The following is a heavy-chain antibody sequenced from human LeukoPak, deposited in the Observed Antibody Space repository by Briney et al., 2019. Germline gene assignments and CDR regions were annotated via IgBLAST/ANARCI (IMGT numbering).Heavy chain of an antibody. CDR1: GFTVSNNY. CDR2: IYSGGST. Sequence: GGSLRLSCAASGFTVSNNYITWVRQAPGKGLEWVSVIYSGGSTYYADSVKGRFTISRDNSKNTLYLQMNSLRAEDTAVYYCARESTEWIQLWFGAFDIWGQGTMVTVSS. CDR3: ARESTEWIQLWFGAFDI. V-gene: IGHV3-66*01. J-gene: IGHJ3*02. D-gene: IGHD5-18*01.